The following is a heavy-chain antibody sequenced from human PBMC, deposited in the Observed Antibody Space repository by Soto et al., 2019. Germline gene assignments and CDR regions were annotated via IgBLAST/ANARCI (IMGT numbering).Heavy chain of an antibody. Sequence: GGSLRLSCAASGFTFSSYAMSWVRQAPGKGLEWVSAISGSGGSTYYADSVKGRFTISRDNSKNTLYLQMNSLRAEDTAVYYCAKDRGIAAAYYYYYMDVWGKGTTVTVSS. CDR3: AKDRGIAAAYYYYYMDV. J-gene: IGHJ6*03. CDR2: ISGSGGST. CDR1: GFTFSSYA. V-gene: IGHV3-23*01. D-gene: IGHD6-13*01.